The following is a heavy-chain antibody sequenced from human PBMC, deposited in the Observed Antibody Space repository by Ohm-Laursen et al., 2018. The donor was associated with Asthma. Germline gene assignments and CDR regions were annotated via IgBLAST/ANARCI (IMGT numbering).Heavy chain of an antibody. V-gene: IGHV3-15*01. CDR2: IKSKTDGGTT. J-gene: IGHJ3*02. D-gene: IGHD2-2*01. CDR3: TTDIAVVPDAFDI. CDR1: GFTFSNAW. Sequence: SLRLSCAASGFTFSNAWMSWVRQAPGKGLEWVGRIKSKTDGGTTDYAAPVKGRFTISRDDSKNTLYLQMNSLKTEDTAVYYCTTDIAVVPDAFDIWGQGTMVTVSS.